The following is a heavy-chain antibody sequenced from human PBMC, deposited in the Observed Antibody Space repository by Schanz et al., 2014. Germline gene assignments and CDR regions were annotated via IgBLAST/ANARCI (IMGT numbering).Heavy chain of an antibody. V-gene: IGHV3-30*18. CDR1: GFTFSTHA. D-gene: IGHD3-10*01. Sequence: VQLVESGGGVVQPGRSLRLSCAASGFTFSTHAMHWVRQAPGKGLEWVALVSSDGNNDYYTDSVKGRFTISRDNSKNTVHLQMNSLRAEDAAVYYCAKQHIVRGVSCRNWFDSWGQGTLVTVSS. CDR2: VSSDGNND. CDR3: AKQHIVRGVSCRNWFDS. J-gene: IGHJ5*01.